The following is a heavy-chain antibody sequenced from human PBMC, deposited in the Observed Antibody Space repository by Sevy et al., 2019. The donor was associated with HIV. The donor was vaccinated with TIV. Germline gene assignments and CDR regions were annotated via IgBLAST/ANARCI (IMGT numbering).Heavy chain of an antibody. CDR1: GFTFINYG. CDR2: VSSDESNK. J-gene: IGHJ6*02. Sequence: GGSLRLSCAASGFTFINYGMYWVRQAPGKGLEWVAFVSSDESNKYYVESVKGRFTISRDNSKNTLYLQMNSLRPEDRAEYYCARDAERLPLGELSRIPSARGGMDVWGQGTAVTVSS. CDR3: ARDAERLPLGELSRIPSARGGMDV. V-gene: IGHV3-33*07. D-gene: IGHD3-16*02.